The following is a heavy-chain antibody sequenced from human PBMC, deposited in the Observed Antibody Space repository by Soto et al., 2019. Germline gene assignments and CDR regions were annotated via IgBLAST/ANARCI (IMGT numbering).Heavy chain of an antibody. CDR1: GGSFSGYY. D-gene: IGHD3-10*01. Sequence: SETLSLTCAVYGGSFSGYYWSWIRQPPGKGLEWIGEINYSGSTNYNPSLKSRVTISVDTSKNQFSLKLSSVTAADTAVYYCARVRITMVRGVGYYYYGMDVWGQGTTVTVSS. V-gene: IGHV4-34*01. J-gene: IGHJ6*02. CDR3: ARVRITMVRGVGYYYYGMDV. CDR2: INYSGST.